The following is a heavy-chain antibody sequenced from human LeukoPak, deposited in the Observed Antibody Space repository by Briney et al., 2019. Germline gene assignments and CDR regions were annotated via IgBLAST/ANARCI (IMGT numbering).Heavy chain of an antibody. CDR2: IYSSGST. D-gene: IGHD6-13*01. J-gene: IGHJ2*01. CDR1: GGSISSYY. Sequence: SETLSLTCTVSGGSISSYYWSWVRQPPGEGLECIGYIYSSGSTNYNPSLKSRVTISVDASNNQFSLKLTPVTAADTAVYYCARGSKGSSWPGGYFDLWGRGTLVTVSS. V-gene: IGHV4-59*01. CDR3: ARGSKGSSWPGGYFDL.